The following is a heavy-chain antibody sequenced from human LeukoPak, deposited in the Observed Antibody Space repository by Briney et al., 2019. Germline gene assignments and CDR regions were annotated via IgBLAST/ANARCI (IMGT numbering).Heavy chain of an antibody. CDR1: GFTFSSYA. CDR3: AKGKPRIAASRFQYFDY. J-gene: IGHJ4*02. V-gene: IGHV3-23*01. CDR2: VSGSGGST. D-gene: IGHD6-13*01. Sequence: GGSLRLSCAASGFTFSSYAMSWVRQAPGKGLEWVSAVSGSGGSTYYADSVKGRFTISRDNSKNTLYLQMNSLRAEDTAVYYCAKGKPRIAASRFQYFDYWGQGTLVTVSS.